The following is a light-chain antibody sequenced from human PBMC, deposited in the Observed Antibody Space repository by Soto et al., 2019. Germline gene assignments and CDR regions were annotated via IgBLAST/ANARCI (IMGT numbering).Light chain of an antibody. CDR2: EVT. Sequence: QSALTQPPSASGSPGQSVTISCTGASSDVGGSDYVSWYQQLPGKAPKLILYEVTKRPAGVPDRFSGSKSGNTASLTGSGLQSGEESYYYFSASARGDNPLVLFGGGTKVTVL. V-gene: IGLV2-8*01. CDR1: SSDVGGSDY. J-gene: IGLJ1*01. CDR3: SASARGDNPLVL.